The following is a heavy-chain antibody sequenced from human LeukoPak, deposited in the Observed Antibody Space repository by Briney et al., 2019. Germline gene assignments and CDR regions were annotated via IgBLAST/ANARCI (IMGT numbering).Heavy chain of an antibody. J-gene: IGHJ5*01. V-gene: IGHV1-8*01. CDR3: ARGNTIIQGIIFTWFDF. D-gene: IGHD3-10*01. Sequence: ASVKVSCKASGYTFTSYDINWVRQATGQGLEWMGWMNPNSGNTGYAQKFQGRITMTRNNSIKTAYMELSSLRSEDTAVYYCARGNTIIQGIIFTWFDFWGQGTLVTVSS. CDR2: MNPNSGNT. CDR1: GYTFTSYD.